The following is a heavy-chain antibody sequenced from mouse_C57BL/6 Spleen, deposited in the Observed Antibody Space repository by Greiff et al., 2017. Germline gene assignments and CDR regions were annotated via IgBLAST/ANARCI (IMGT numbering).Heavy chain of an antibody. CDR2: IYPGSGST. CDR3: ARRGLDAMGD. Sequence: QVQLQQPGAELVKPGASVKMSCKASGYTFTSYWITWVKQRPGQGLEWIGDIYPGSGSTNYNEKFKGKATLTVDTSSSTAYMQLSSLTSEDSAVYYCARRGLDAMGDRGQGPSVTAST. CDR1: GYTFTSYW. J-gene: IGHJ4*01. D-gene: IGHD3-3*01. V-gene: IGHV1-55*01.